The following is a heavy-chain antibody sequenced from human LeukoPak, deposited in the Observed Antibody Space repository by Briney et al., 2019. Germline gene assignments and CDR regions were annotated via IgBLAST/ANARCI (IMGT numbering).Heavy chain of an antibody. V-gene: IGHV3-23*01. CDR1: GFTFSSYA. J-gene: IGHJ5*02. D-gene: IGHD3-22*01. CDR3: AKEIEDSSGYPIFDP. Sequence: GGSLRLSCAASGFTFSSYAMSWVRQAPGKGLEWVSAISGSGGSTYYADSVKGRFTISRDNSKNTLYLQMNSLRAEDMAVYYCAKEIEDSSGYPIFDPWGQGTLVTVSS. CDR2: ISGSGGST.